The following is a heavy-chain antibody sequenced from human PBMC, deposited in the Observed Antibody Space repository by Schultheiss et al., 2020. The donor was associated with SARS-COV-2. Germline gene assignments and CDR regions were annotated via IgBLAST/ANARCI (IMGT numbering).Heavy chain of an antibody. Sequence: ESLKISCTVSGGSISSYYWSWIRQPPGKGLEWIGYIYYSGSTNYNPSLKSRVTISVDTSKNQFSLKLSSVTAADTAVYYCASVEARGFDWFDPWGQGTLVTVSS. CDR2: IYYSGST. D-gene: IGHD1-26*01. CDR1: GGSISSYY. CDR3: ASVEARGFDWFDP. V-gene: IGHV4-59*12. J-gene: IGHJ5*02.